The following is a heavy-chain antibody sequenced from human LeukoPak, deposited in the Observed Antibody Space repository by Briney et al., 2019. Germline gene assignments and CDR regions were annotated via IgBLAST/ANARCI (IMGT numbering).Heavy chain of an antibody. CDR3: ARRTGYNFYYLDV. Sequence: ASVKVSCKTSGYIFTQYGISWVRQAPGQGLEWVAWISTYNGNADYAQKFQGRASMTTDTSTSTAYTELRSLRSDDTAVYYCARRTGYNFYYLDVWGQGTTVIVSS. CDR1: GYIFTQYG. J-gene: IGHJ6*03. CDR2: ISTYNGNA. V-gene: IGHV1-18*01. D-gene: IGHD3/OR15-3a*01.